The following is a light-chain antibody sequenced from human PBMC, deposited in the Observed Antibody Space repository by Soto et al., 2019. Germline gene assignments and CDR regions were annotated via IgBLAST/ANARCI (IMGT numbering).Light chain of an antibody. CDR3: QQYKTFSWT. CDR2: DAS. Sequence: DIQFTESPSTLSASLGDRATITCRASQSISSWLAWYQQKPGKAPKLLIYDASSWQSGVPSRFSGSGSGTEFTLTISSLQPDDFATYYCQQYKTFSWTFGQGTKVDI. CDR1: QSISSW. J-gene: IGKJ1*01. V-gene: IGKV1-5*01.